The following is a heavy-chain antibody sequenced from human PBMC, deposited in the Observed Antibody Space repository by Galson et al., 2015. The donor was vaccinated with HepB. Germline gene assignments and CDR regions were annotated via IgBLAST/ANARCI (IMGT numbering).Heavy chain of an antibody. V-gene: IGHV3-30*18. D-gene: IGHD3-9*01. Sequence: SLRLSCAASGFTFSSYGMHWVRQAPGKGLEWVAVISYDGSNKYYADSVKGRFTISRDNSKNTLYLQMNSLRAEDTAVYYCAKDRTYYDILTGYHPDYWGQGTLVTVSS. CDR3: AKDRTYYDILTGYHPDY. CDR2: ISYDGSNK. CDR1: GFTFSSYG. J-gene: IGHJ4*02.